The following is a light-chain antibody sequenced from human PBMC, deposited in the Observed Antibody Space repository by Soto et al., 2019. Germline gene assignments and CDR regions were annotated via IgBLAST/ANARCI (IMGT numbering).Light chain of an antibody. V-gene: IGKV3-20*01. CDR2: GAS. CDR1: QSVSNSY. CDR3: QHYGSSPYT. J-gene: IGKJ2*01. Sequence: EIVLTQSPGTLSLSPGERATLSCRASQSVSNSYLAWYQQKPGQAPRLLIYGASSRATGIPDRFSGSGSGTDFTTTISRLEPEDFAVYYCQHYGSSPYTFGQGTKLEIK.